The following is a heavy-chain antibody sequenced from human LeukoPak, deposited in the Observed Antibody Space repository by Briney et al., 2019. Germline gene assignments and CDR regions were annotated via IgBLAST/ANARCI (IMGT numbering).Heavy chain of an antibody. CDR2: ISSSGSTI. D-gene: IGHD2-15*01. J-gene: IGHJ4*02. CDR3: ARFTQLAATRDY. V-gene: IGHV3-11*04. Sequence: KTGGSLRLSCAASGFTFSDYYMSWIRQAPGKGLEWVSYISSSGSTIYYADSVKGRFTISRDNAKNSLYLQMNSLRAEDTAVYYCARFTQLAATRDYWGQGTLVTVSS. CDR1: GFTFSDYY.